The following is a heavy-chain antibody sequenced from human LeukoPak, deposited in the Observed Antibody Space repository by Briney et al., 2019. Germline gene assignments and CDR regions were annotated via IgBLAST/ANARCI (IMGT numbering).Heavy chain of an antibody. D-gene: IGHD3-9*01. CDR2: INTNTGNP. V-gene: IGHV7-4-1*02. Sequence: GASVKVSCKASGYTFTSYAMNWVRQAPGQGLEWMGWINTNTGNPTYAQGFTGRFVFSLDTSVSTAYLQISSLKAEDTAVYYCARGGDILPGSHPLDYYYGMDVWGQGTTVTVSS. CDR1: GYTFTSYA. CDR3: ARGGDILPGSHPLDYYYGMDV. J-gene: IGHJ6*02.